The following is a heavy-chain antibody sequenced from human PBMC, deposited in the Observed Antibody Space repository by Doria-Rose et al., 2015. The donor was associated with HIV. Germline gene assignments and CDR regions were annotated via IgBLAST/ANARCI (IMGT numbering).Heavy chain of an antibody. D-gene: IGHD1-26*01. V-gene: IGHV4-59*01. CDR1: GGSISHYY. CDR2: IFYTGST. Sequence: VQLVESGPGLVKPSETLSLTCSVSGGSISHYYWSWIRQPPGKGLEYIGDIFYTGSTNYSPSLKSRVSISIDTSKNKFSLRLSSVTAADTAVYYCARVLSGTYDYWGQGTLVTASS. J-gene: IGHJ4*02. CDR3: ARVLSGTYDY.